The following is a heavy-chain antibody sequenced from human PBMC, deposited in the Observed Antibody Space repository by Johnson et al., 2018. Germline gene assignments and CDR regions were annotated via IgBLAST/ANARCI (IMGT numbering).Heavy chain of an antibody. CDR2: IIPIFGTA. CDR3: AQGSGSYHYYYYYGMDV. J-gene: IGHJ6*02. V-gene: IGHV1-69*01. CDR1: GGTFSSYA. Sequence: VQLVESGAEVTKPGSSVKVSCKASGGTFSSYAISWVRQAPGQGLEWMGGIIPIFGTANYAQKFQGRVTITADESTSTAYMELSSLRSEDTAVYYCAQGSGSYHYYYYYGMDVWGQGTTVTVSS. D-gene: IGHD3-10*01.